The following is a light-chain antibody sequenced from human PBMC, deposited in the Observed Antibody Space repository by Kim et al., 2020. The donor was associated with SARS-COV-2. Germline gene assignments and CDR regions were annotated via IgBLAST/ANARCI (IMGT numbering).Light chain of an antibody. Sequence: SSELTQDPAVSVALGQTVRITCQGDSLRSYYASWYQQKPGQAPVLVIYGKNNRPPGIPDRFSGSSSGNTASLTITGAQAEDEADCYCNSRDSSGNHWVFG. CDR2: GKN. J-gene: IGLJ3*02. CDR1: SLRSYY. CDR3: NSRDSSGNHWV. V-gene: IGLV3-19*01.